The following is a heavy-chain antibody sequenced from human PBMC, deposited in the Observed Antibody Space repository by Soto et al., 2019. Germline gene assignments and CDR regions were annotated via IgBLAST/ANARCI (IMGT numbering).Heavy chain of an antibody. Sequence: EVQLVESGGGLVKPGGSLRLSCAASGFTFSNYNMNWVRQAPGQGLEWVSSISGNTRYIYYADSLKGRFTISRDNANNLVHLQMNSLRAEDTAVYYCATATRWLREYYMDAWGKGTTVIVSS. CDR1: GFTFSNYN. V-gene: IGHV3-21*06. CDR2: ISGNTRYI. J-gene: IGHJ6*03. CDR3: ATATRWLREYYMDA. D-gene: IGHD3-10*01.